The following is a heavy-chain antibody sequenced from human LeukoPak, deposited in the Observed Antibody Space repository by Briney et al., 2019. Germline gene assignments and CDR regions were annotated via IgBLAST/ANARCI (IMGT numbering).Heavy chain of an antibody. J-gene: IGHJ3*02. V-gene: IGHV1-58*02. CDR3: AAENPRSGSYYATDAFDI. D-gene: IGHD3-10*01. Sequence: TSVKVSCKASGFTFTSSAMQWVRQARGQRLEWIGWIVVGSGNTNYAQKFQERVTITRDMSTSTAYMELSSLRSEDTAVYYCAAENPRSGSYYATDAFDIWGQGTMVTVSS. CDR1: GFTFTSSA. CDR2: IVVGSGNT.